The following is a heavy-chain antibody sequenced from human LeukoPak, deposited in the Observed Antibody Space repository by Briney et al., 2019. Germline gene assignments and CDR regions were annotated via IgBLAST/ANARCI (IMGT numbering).Heavy chain of an antibody. CDR1: GGSFSGYY. Sequence: SETLSLTCAVYGGSFSGYYWRWIRQPPGKGLEWIGEINHSGSTNYNPSLKSRVTISVDTSKNQFSLKLSSVTAADTAVYYCARGTRGYSYGFLDYWGQGTLVTVSS. CDR3: ARGTRGYSYGFLDY. CDR2: INHSGST. D-gene: IGHD5-18*01. V-gene: IGHV4-34*01. J-gene: IGHJ4*02.